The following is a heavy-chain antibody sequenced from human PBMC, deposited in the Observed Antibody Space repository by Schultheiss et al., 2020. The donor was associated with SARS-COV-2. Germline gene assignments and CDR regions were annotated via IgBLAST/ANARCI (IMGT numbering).Heavy chain of an antibody. J-gene: IGHJ3*02. CDR1: GYTFTSYD. D-gene: IGHD6-13*01. CDR2: MNPNSGNT. Sequence: ASVKVSCKASGYTFTSYDINWVRQATGQGLEWMGWMNPNSGNTGYAQKFQGRVTMTTDTSTSTAYMELRSLRSDDTAVYYCARQQLLDAFDIWGQGTMVTVSS. V-gene: IGHV1-8*01. CDR3: ARQQLLDAFDI.